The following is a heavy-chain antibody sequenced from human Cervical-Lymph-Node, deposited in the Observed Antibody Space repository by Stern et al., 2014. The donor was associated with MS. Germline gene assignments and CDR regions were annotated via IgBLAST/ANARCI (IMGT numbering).Heavy chain of an antibody. CDR3: ARQTTAWASDV. D-gene: IGHD1-14*01. Sequence: VQLVQSGAELIRPGESLKISCKGSGFKFSIYWIAWVRQMPGKGLEWVGIIYPGASETRYSPSVQGQVTMSTDQATSHASLQWSSLNASDTAMYFCARQTTAWASDVWGQGTLVTVSS. V-gene: IGHV5-51*01. CDR1: GFKFSIYW. CDR2: IYPGASET. J-gene: IGHJ4*02.